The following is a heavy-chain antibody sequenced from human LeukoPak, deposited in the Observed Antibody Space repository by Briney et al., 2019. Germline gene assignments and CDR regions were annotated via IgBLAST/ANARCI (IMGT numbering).Heavy chain of an antibody. CDR1: GGSISPYY. J-gene: IGHJ3*02. Sequence: SETLSLTCTVSGGSISPYYWSWIRQPPGKGLEWIGYIYYSGSTNYNPSLKSRVIISVDTSKNQFSLKLSSVTAADTAVYYCAKYGYNYAFDIWGLGTMVTVSS. CDR3: AKYGYNYAFDI. V-gene: IGHV4-59*01. CDR2: IYYSGST. D-gene: IGHD5-24*01.